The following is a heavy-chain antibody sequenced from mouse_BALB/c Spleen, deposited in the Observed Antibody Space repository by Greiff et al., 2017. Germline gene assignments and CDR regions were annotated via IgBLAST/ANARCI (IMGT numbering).Heavy chain of an antibody. J-gene: IGHJ3*01. CDR1: GYTFTSYW. Sequence: QVHVKQSGAELAKPGASVKMSCKASGYTFTSYWMHWVKQRPGQGLEWIGYINPSTGYTEYNQKFKDKATLTADKSSSTAYMQLSSLTSEDSAVYYCARSQYGNYPFAYWGQGTLVTVSA. CDR3: ARSQYGNYPFAY. CDR2: INPSTGYT. V-gene: IGHV1-7*01. D-gene: IGHD2-10*02.